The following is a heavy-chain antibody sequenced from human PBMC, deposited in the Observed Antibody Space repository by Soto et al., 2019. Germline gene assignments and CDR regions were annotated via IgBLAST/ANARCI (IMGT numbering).Heavy chain of an antibody. CDR2: IIPIIGTP. J-gene: IGHJ4*02. D-gene: IGHD3-10*01. V-gene: IGHV1-69*13. CDR3: ARDLEFRDGNISHLDY. Sequence: SVKVSCKASGGTFRNHVFNWVRQAPGQGLEWMGGIIPIIGTPNYAQKFQGRVTITADASTNTVYLDVSSLRSQDTAVYYCARDLEFRDGNISHLDYWGQGTLVTVST. CDR1: GGTFRNHV.